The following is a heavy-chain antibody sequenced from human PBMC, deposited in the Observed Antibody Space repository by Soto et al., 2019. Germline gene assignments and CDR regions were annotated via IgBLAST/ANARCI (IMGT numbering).Heavy chain of an antibody. D-gene: IGHD4-4*01. CDR2: IYLSDSDT. J-gene: IGHJ4*02. CDR3: ATTLDYNGYFDH. Sequence: GESLKISCKTSGYSLTTYWFAWVRQMPGKGLEWMGIIYLSDSDTIYSPSAQGHFTISADKSIKTAYLQWSSLKASDTAIYYCATTLDYNGYFDHWGRGTQVTVSS. CDR1: GYSLTTYW. V-gene: IGHV5-51*01.